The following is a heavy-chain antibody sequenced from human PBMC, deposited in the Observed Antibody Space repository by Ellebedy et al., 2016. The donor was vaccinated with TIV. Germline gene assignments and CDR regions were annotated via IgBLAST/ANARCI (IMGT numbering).Heavy chain of an antibody. D-gene: IGHD4-17*01. Sequence: SETLSLTCRVSGASIDSGGSYWNWIRHHPGKGLDWIGYIYYSGRTEYNPSLKSRVSMSVDPSKTQFSLRLTSVTAADTAVYFCARDANDYGIDAFDIWGHGTMVTVSA. V-gene: IGHV4-31*03. J-gene: IGHJ3*02. CDR1: GASIDSGGSY. CDR3: ARDANDYGIDAFDI. CDR2: IYYSGRT.